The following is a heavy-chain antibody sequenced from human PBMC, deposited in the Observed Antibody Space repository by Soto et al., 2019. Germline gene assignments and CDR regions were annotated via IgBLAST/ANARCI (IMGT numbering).Heavy chain of an antibody. V-gene: IGHV4-4*02. CDR2: TYPSGTT. D-gene: IGHD6-13*01. J-gene: IGHJ5*02. CDR3: AREVNSSPARGPNWFDP. Sequence: QVQLQESGPGLVQPSGTLSLTCAVSGDSINNSHWWSWVRQTPGKGLEWIGETYPSGTTNYNPSLKTRVTRSIDKSKNQFSLKMNSVTTADTAVYYCAREVNSSPARGPNWFDPWGQGTLVTVSS. CDR1: GDSINNSHW.